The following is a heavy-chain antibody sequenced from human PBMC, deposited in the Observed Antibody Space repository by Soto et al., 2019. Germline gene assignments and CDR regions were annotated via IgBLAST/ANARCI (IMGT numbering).Heavy chain of an antibody. D-gene: IGHD6-19*01. J-gene: IGHJ4*02. CDR1: GFTFSSYA. CDR3: ARRGSGPNYDY. Sequence: EVQLLESGGGLVQPGGSLRLSCAASGFTFSSYAMRWVRQAPVKGLEWVSAISGSGGSTYYAASEKGRFTISRDNSKNTLYLLMNSLSAEDTAVYYCARRGSGPNYDYWGPGTLVTVSS. V-gene: IGHV3-23*01. CDR2: ISGSGGST.